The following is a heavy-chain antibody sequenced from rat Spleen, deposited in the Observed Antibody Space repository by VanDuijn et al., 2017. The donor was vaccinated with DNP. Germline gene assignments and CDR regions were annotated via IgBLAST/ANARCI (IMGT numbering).Heavy chain of an antibody. V-gene: IGHV5-7*01. CDR1: GFTFSDYN. CDR2: ISYDGSSI. J-gene: IGHJ2*01. Sequence: EVQLVESGGGLVQPGRSLKLSCAASGFTFSDYNMAWVRQAPKKGLEWVATISYDGSSIYHRDSVKGRLTISRDNAKSTLYLQMDSLRSEDTATYHCARQTLNSYWGQGVMVTVSS. CDR3: ARQTLNSY. D-gene: IGHD1-11*01.